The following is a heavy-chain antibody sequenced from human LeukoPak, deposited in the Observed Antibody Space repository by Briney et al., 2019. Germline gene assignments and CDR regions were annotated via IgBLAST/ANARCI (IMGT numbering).Heavy chain of an antibody. Sequence: GGSLRLSCAASGFTFNSYAMSWVRQAPGKGLEWVSAISGSGGSTYYADSVKGRFTISRDNSKNTLYLQMNSLRAEDTAVYYCARDRGLHFDYWGQGTLVTVSS. J-gene: IGHJ4*02. CDR3: ARDRGLHFDY. V-gene: IGHV3-23*01. CDR2: ISGSGGST. CDR1: GFTFNSYA. D-gene: IGHD2-15*01.